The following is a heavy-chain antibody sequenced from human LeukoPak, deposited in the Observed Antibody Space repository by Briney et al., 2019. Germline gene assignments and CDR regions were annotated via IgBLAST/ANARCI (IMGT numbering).Heavy chain of an antibody. Sequence: GASVKVSCKASGYTFTGYYMHWVRQAPGQGLEWMGWINPNSGGTNYAQKFQGRVTMTRDTSISTAYMELSRLRSDDTAVYYCATERWRSSPIVADYWGQGALVTVSS. CDR3: ATERWRSSPIVADY. J-gene: IGHJ4*02. D-gene: IGHD1-26*01. CDR2: INPNSGGT. CDR1: GYTFTGYY. V-gene: IGHV1-2*02.